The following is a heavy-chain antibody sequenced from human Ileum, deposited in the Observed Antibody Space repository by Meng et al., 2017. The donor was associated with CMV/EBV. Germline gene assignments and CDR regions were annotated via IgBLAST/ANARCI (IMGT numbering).Heavy chain of an antibody. CDR1: GGSISGYY. CDR2: VYSSGST. J-gene: IGHJ4*02. V-gene: IGHV4-4*07. D-gene: IGHD2-2*01. Sequence: QVQLQAPGPGLVKPSETLSLTCTVSGGSISGYYWSWIRQPATKGLEWIGRVYSSGSTDYNPSLQSRVTMSVDTSKNQFSLKLSSVTAADTAVYYCARGSSSWAFNYWGQGTLVTVSS. CDR3: ARGSSSWAFNY.